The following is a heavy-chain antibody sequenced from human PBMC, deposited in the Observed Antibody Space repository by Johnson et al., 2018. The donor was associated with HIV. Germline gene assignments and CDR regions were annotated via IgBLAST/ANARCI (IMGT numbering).Heavy chain of an antibody. CDR1: GFTFSSYG. CDR2: ISYDGINK. V-gene: IGHV3-30*03. Sequence: QVQLVESGGGVVQPGRSLRLSCAASGFTFSSYGMHWVRQAPGKGLEWVAVISYDGINKYYADSVKGRFTISRDNSKNKLYLQMNSLRAEDTAVYYCARALEVGATTANEAFDIWGQGTMVTVSS. D-gene: IGHD1-26*01. J-gene: IGHJ3*02. CDR3: ARALEVGATTANEAFDI.